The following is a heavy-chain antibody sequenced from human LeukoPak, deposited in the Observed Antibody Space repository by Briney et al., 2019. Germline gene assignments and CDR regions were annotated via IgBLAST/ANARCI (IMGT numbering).Heavy chain of an antibody. V-gene: IGHV1-18*01. Sequence: ASVKVSCKASGYTFTSYGISWVRQAPGQGLEWMGWISAYNGNTNYAQKLQGRVTMTTDTSTSTAYMELRSLRSDDTAVYYCARDSPEYSNYYYGMDVWGQGTTVTVPS. D-gene: IGHD1-14*01. CDR1: GYTFTSYG. CDR3: ARDSPEYSNYYYGMDV. CDR2: ISAYNGNT. J-gene: IGHJ6*02.